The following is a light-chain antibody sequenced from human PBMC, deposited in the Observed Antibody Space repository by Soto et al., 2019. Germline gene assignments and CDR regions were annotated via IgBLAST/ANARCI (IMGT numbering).Light chain of an antibody. CDR2: GAS. CDR1: QSVSSSY. CDR3: QQYGSSSST. V-gene: IGKV3-20*01. J-gene: IGKJ1*01. Sequence: ETVLTQSPGTLSLSPGERATLSCRASQSVSSSYLAWYQQKPGQAPRLLIYGASSRATGIPDRFSGSGSVTDFTLTISRLEPEDFAVYYCQQYGSSSSTFGQGTMVHIK.